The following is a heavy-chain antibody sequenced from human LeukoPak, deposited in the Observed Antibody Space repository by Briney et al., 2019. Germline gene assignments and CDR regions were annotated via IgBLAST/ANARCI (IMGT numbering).Heavy chain of an antibody. J-gene: IGHJ4*02. CDR3: AREVDSSGWDTFAY. CDR1: GYTFTGYY. D-gene: IGHD6-19*01. Sequence: ASVKVSCKASGYTFTGYYMHWVRQAPGQGLEWMGWINLNSGGTNYAQKFQGRVTMTRDTSISTAYLELSRMRSEDTAVYYCAREVDSSGWDTFAYWGKGPLVTVSS. V-gene: IGHV1-2*02. CDR2: INLNSGGT.